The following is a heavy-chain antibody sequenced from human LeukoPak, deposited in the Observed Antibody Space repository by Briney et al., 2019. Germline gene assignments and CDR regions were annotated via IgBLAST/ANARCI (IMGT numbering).Heavy chain of an antibody. V-gene: IGHV3-20*04. Sequence: PPGGSLRLSCAASGFTFDDYGMSWVRQAPGKGLEWVSGINWNGGSTGYADSVKGRFTISRDNAKNSLYLQMNSLRAEDTAVYYCARAFGEDYDSSGYYYRGSMAFDIWGQGTMVTVSS. CDR2: INWNGGST. J-gene: IGHJ3*02. CDR3: ARAFGEDYDSSGYYYRGSMAFDI. CDR1: GFTFDDYG. D-gene: IGHD3-22*01.